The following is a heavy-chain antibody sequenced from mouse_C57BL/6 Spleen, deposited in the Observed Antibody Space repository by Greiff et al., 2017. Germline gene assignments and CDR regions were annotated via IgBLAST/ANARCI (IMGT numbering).Heavy chain of an antibody. D-gene: IGHD1-1*01. CDR1: GFSLTSYG. CDR3: ARSSITTVVAREASYAMDY. J-gene: IGHJ4*01. CDR2: IWSGGST. Sequence: VQLQQSGPGLVQPSQSLSITCTVSGFSLTSYGVHWVRQSPGKGLEWLGVIWSGGSTDYNAAFISRLSISKDNSKSQVFFKMNSLQADDTAIYYCARSSITTVVAREASYAMDYWGQGTSVTVSS. V-gene: IGHV2-2*01.